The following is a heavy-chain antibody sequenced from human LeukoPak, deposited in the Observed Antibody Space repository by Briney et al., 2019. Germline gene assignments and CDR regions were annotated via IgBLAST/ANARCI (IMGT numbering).Heavy chain of an antibody. V-gene: IGHV4-34*01. D-gene: IGHD3-10*01. Sequence: SETLSLTCAVYGGSFSGYYWSWIRQPPGKGLDWIGEINHSGSTNYNPSLKSRVTISVDTSKNQFSLKLSSVTAADTAVYYCARPKYYYGSGSYYNTWGQGTLVTVSS. J-gene: IGHJ4*02. CDR1: GGSFSGYY. CDR3: ARPKYYYGSGSYYNT. CDR2: INHSGST.